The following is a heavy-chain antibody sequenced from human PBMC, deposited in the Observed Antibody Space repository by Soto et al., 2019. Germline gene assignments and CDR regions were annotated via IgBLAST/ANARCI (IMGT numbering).Heavy chain of an antibody. CDR2: VSYDGTNK. Sequence: ESGGGVVRPGNSLTLACAASGFTFSGIAMHWVRQAPGKGLEWVAVVSYDGTNKFYGESVKGRFTVSRDNSKNTLYLHMTSLRPEDTATYYCEKALSFTSSSLDSWGQGSLVIVS. CDR1: GFTFSGIA. CDR3: EKALSFTSSSLDS. V-gene: IGHV3-30*18. D-gene: IGHD6-6*01. J-gene: IGHJ4*02.